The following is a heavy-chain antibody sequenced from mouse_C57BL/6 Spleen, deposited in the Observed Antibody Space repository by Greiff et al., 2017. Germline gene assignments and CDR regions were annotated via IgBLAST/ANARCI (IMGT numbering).Heavy chain of an antibody. Sequence: EVMLVESGGGLVQPGGSLSLSCAASGFTFTDYYMSWVRQPPGKALEWLGFIRNKANGYTTEYSASVKGRFTISRDSSQSILYLQMNALRAEDSATYYCARDKDYSNRAWFAYWGQGTLVTVSA. J-gene: IGHJ3*01. CDR1: GFTFTDYY. D-gene: IGHD2-5*01. CDR2: IRNKANGYTT. CDR3: ARDKDYSNRAWFAY. V-gene: IGHV7-3*01.